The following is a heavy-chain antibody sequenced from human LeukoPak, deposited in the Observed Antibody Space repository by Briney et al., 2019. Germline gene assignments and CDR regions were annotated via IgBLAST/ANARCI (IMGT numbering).Heavy chain of an antibody. Sequence: GASVNVSCKASGYTFSTSGITWVRQAPGQGLEWMGWISPYNGNTKSAQKFQGRVTMTTDTSTSTAYMELRSLRSDDTAVYYCARDLRVGASSGYWGQGTLVTVSS. CDR1: GYTFSTSG. J-gene: IGHJ4*02. CDR3: ARDLRVGASSGY. D-gene: IGHD1-26*01. V-gene: IGHV1-18*01. CDR2: ISPYNGNT.